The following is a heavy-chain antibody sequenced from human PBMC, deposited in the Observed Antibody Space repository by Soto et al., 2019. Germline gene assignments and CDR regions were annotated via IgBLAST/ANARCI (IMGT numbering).Heavy chain of an antibody. D-gene: IGHD2-15*01. CDR2: IIGSGGST. V-gene: IGHV3-23*01. CDR1: GFTFSSYA. CDR3: AKDVGGYFVVVVAALYYFDY. Sequence: PGGSLRLSCAASGFTFSSYAMSWVRQAPGKGLEWVSAIIGSGGSTYYADSVKGRFTISRDNSKNTLYLQMNSLRAEDTAVYYCAKDVGGYFVVVVAALYYFDYWGQGTLVTVSS. J-gene: IGHJ4*02.